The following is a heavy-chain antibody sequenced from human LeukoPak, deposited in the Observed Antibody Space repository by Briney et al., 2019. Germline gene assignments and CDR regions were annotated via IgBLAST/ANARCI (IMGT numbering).Heavy chain of an antibody. V-gene: IGHV1-18*01. J-gene: IGHJ4*02. CDR3: VRAQSIAAAGKPPVY. CDR2: ISAYNGNT. CDR1: GYTFTSYG. D-gene: IGHD6-13*01. Sequence: ASVKVSCKASGYTFTSYGISWVRQAPGQGLEWMGWISAYNGNTNYAQKLQGRVTMTTDTSTSTAYMELRSLRSDDTAVYYCVRAQSIAAAGKPPVYWGQGTLVTVSS.